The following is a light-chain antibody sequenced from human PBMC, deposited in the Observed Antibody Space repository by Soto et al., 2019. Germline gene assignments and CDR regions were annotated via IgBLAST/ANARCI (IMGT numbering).Light chain of an antibody. CDR2: DAS. CDR1: QSVSSY. J-gene: IGKJ4*01. Sequence: EIVLTQSPATLSLSPGERATLSCRASQSVSSYLAWYQQRPGQAPRLLIYDASSRATGIPARFSGSGSGTDFTLTITSLEPEDSALYYCEQRSNWPSTFGGGTKVEI. CDR3: EQRSNWPST. V-gene: IGKV3-11*01.